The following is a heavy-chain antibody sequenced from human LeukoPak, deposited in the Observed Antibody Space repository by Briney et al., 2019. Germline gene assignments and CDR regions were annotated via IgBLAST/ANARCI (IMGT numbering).Heavy chain of an antibody. J-gene: IGHJ3*02. Sequence: GGSLRLSCAASGFTFSSYWMHWVRQAPGKGLEWVSRVNNDGSATTYADSVKGRFTISRDNAKNTLYLQMNSLRADDTAVYYCLRATGAFDIWGQGTMVTVSS. CDR2: VNNDGSAT. V-gene: IGHV3-74*01. CDR1: GFTFSSYW. CDR3: LRATGAFDI.